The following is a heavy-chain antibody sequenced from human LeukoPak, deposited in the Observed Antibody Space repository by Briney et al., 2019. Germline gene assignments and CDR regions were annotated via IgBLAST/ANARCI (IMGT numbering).Heavy chain of an antibody. CDR1: GFTFSGYA. CDR2: ISLRGADA. J-gene: IGHJ4*02. V-gene: IGHV3-23*01. D-gene: IGHD2-21*02. Sequence: GGSLRLSCSASGFTFSGYAMSWVRLAPGKGLEWVSSISLRGADANYADSVKGRFTISRDDSKNALYLQMSSLRAEDTAVYFCARRGCYGGNCYPCDYWGQGTLVTVSS. CDR3: ARRGCYGGNCYPCDY.